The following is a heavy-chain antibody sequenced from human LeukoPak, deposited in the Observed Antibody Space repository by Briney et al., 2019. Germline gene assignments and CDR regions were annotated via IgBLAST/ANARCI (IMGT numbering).Heavy chain of an antibody. CDR2: ISSDASNK. CDR1: GFNFSSYG. Sequence: EASLRLSCAASGFNFSSYGMHWVRQAAGKGLEWVAVISSDASNKYFAYSVKGRSTISRDTSSNTLYLQMNSLTAEDTAVYYCAKSGIAAAGQRGYFDNWGQGALVTVSS. J-gene: IGHJ4*02. V-gene: IGHV3-30*18. CDR3: AKSGIAAAGQRGYFDN. D-gene: IGHD6-13*01.